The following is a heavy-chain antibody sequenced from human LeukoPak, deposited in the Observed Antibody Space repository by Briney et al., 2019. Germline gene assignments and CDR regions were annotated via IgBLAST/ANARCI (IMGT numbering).Heavy chain of an antibody. D-gene: IGHD4-17*01. CDR3: AKDYGGSWTTGGFDY. CDR2: ISWNSGSI. V-gene: IGHV3-9*01. Sequence: GGSLRLSCAASGFTFDDYAMHWVRQAPGKGLEWVSGISWNSGSIGYADSVKGRFTISRDNAKNSLYLQMNSLRAEDTALYYCAKDYGGSWTTGGFDYWGQGTLVTVSS. CDR1: GFTFDDYA. J-gene: IGHJ4*02.